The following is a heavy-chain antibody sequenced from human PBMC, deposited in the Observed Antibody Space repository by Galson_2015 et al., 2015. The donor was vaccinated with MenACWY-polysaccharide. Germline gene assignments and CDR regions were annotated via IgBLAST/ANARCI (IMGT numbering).Heavy chain of an antibody. V-gene: IGHV3-7*01. CDR3: ARFPHDVWTGYYPNWYFDL. CDR1: GFSFSNYW. D-gene: IGHD3/OR15-3a*01. CDR2: IKQDGGEK. J-gene: IGHJ2*01. Sequence: SLRLSCAASGFSFSNYWMSWVRQAPGKGLQWVANIKQDGGEKYYVDSVEGRFSISRDNAKNLLYLQMDILRPEDTAVFYCARFPHDVWTGYYPNWYFDLWGRGTLVTVSS.